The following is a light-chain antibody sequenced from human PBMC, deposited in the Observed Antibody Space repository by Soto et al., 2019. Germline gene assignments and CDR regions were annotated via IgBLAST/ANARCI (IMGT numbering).Light chain of an antibody. Sequence: DIQMTQSPTSLSASVGDRVTITCRASQSVSTNVNWYQQIPGKAPKLLISAASSLQSGVPSRFSGSGSGTDFTVTISSLQPEDFATYYCQQSYRTPLTFGGGTKVEIK. V-gene: IGKV1-39*01. CDR2: AAS. CDR3: QQSYRTPLT. J-gene: IGKJ4*01. CDR1: QSVSTN.